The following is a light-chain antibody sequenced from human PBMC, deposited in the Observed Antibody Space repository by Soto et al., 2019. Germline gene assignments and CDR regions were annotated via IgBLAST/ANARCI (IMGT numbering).Light chain of an antibody. CDR3: TSNGDSYSDVI. V-gene: IGLV2-8*01. CDR2: EVT. Sequence: QSALTQPPSASGSPGQSVTISCTGTSSDFGGNNYVSWYQQHPGKAPKLIIYEVTKRPSGVPDRFSGSMSGNTASLTVSGLQAEDEADYYCTSNGDSYSDVIFGGGTKLTVL. CDR1: SSDFGGNNY. J-gene: IGLJ2*01.